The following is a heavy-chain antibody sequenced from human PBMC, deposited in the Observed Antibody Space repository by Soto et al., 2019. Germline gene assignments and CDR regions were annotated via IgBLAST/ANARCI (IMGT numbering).Heavy chain of an antibody. CDR1: GFTFSSYG. CDR2: ISYDGSNK. J-gene: IGHJ3*02. V-gene: IGHV3-30*18. D-gene: IGHD1-26*01. Sequence: GGSLRLSCAASGFTFSSYGMHWVRQAPGKGLEWVAVISYDGSNKYYADSVKGRFTISRDNSKNTLYLQMNSLRAEDTAVYYCAKDLPSGGATDAFDIWGQGTMVTVSS. CDR3: AKDLPSGGATDAFDI.